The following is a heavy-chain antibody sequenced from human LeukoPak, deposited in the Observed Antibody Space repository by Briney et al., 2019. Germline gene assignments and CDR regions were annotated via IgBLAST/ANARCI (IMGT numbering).Heavy chain of an antibody. CDR1: GGTFSSYT. Sequence: GASVKVSCQASGGTFSSYTISWVRQAPGQGLEWMGRIIPILGIANYAQKFQGRVTITADKSTSTAYMELSSLRSEDTAVYYCARSIAAQGTWFDPWGQGTLVTVSS. CDR3: ARSIAAQGTWFDP. D-gene: IGHD6-6*01. CDR2: IIPILGIA. J-gene: IGHJ5*02. V-gene: IGHV1-69*02.